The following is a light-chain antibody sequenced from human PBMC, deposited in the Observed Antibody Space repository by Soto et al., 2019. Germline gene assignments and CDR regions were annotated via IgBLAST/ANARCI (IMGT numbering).Light chain of an antibody. V-gene: IGKV3-20*01. J-gene: IGKJ2*01. CDR2: GAF. CDR3: HQYATPAYT. Sequence: EIVLTQSPGTLSLSPGERASLSCRASQSVSSNSLAWYQQKPGQPPRLLISGAFSRATGIPDRFSGSGSETDFTLTISRLEPEDVAVDYCHQYATPAYTFGQGTKLEI. CDR1: QSVSSNS.